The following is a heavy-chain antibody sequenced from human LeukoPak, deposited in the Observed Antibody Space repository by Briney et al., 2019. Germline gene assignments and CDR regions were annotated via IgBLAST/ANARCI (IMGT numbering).Heavy chain of an antibody. CDR1: GGSISSSSYY. V-gene: IGHV4-39*07. Sequence: SETLSLTCTVSGGSISSSSYYWGWIRQPPGKGLEWIGSIYYSGSTYYSPSLKSRVTISVDTSKNQFSLKLSSVTAADTAVYYCARGRRFLEWLLSGEGAYDALDIWGQGTVVTVSS. J-gene: IGHJ3*02. D-gene: IGHD3-3*01. CDR3: ARGRRFLEWLLSGEGAYDALDI. CDR2: IYYSGST.